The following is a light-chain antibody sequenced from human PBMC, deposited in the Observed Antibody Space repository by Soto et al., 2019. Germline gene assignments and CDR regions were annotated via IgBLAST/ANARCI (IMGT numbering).Light chain of an antibody. CDR3: QQSYSTYPS. Sequence: DIQMTQSPSYLYASVGDRVTITCRASQSISSYLNWYQQKPGKAPKLLIYAASSLQSGVPSRFSGSGSGTDFTLTISSLQPEDFATYYCQQSYSTYPSFGQGTKV. J-gene: IGKJ1*01. CDR2: AAS. V-gene: IGKV1-39*01. CDR1: QSISSY.